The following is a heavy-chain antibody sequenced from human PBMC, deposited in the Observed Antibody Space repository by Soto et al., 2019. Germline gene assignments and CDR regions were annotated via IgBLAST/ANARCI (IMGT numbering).Heavy chain of an antibody. Sequence: GGSLRLSCAASGFSFGSYAMTWVRQAPGKGLEWVSAISDSGGFTYYADSVKGRFTISRDNSENTLYLQMNSLRAEDTAIYYCAKDMRPGWKDWFDPWGQGTLVTVSS. J-gene: IGHJ5*02. V-gene: IGHV3-23*01. CDR3: AKDMRPGWKDWFDP. D-gene: IGHD6-19*01. CDR1: GFSFGSYA. CDR2: ISDSGGFT.